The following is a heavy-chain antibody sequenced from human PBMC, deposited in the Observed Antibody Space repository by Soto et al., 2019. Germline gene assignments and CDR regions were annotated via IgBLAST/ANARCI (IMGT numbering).Heavy chain of an antibody. J-gene: IGHJ5*02. Sequence: SETLSLTCTVSGGSISSYYWSWIRQPPGKGLEWIGYIYYSGSTNYNPSLKSRVTISVDTSKNQFSLKLSSVTAADTAVYYCARHTVTYSGGSKPNWFDPWGQGTMVTVSS. CDR2: IYYSGST. D-gene: IGHD6-19*01. CDR3: ARHTVTYSGGSKPNWFDP. CDR1: GGSISSYY. V-gene: IGHV4-59*08.